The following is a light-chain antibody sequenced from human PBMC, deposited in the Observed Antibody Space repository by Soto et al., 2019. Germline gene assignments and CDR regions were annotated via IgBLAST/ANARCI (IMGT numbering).Light chain of an antibody. CDR2: STS. Sequence: ENVVTQSRGTLSLSPGERATLSCRASQSVSTPYLAWYQQKPGQAPRLLIYSTSTRASGIPDRFSGSGSGTDFTLTISRLEPEDFAVYYCQQYGSSLWTFGQGTKVEIK. CDR1: QSVSTPY. CDR3: QQYGSSLWT. J-gene: IGKJ1*01. V-gene: IGKV3-20*01.